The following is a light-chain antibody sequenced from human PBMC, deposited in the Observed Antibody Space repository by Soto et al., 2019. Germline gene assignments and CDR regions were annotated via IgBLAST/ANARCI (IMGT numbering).Light chain of an antibody. CDR3: QQYSVSPPT. V-gene: IGKV3-20*01. J-gene: IGKJ5*01. CDR1: QSISNNY. Sequence: EIVLTQSPDTPSLSPGERATLSCKASQSISNNYLAWYQRKPGQAPRLLIYGASNRATGIPVRFSGSVSGTDFTLTISRLEPEDFTVYYCQQYSVSPPTFGQGTRLE. CDR2: GAS.